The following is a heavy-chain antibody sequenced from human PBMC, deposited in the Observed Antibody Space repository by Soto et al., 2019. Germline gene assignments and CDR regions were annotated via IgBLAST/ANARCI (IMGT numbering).Heavy chain of an antibody. CDR1: GGSIGRYY. CDR3: ATEVGCIFAG. V-gene: IGHV4-59*01. CDR2: IYYSGSS. D-gene: IGHD1-26*01. Sequence: PSEALSLPCTASGGSIGRYYWSLIRQSPGKGLEWIGYIYYSGSSKYNPSLESRFTISLDTPKNQFSLNLSSVTAADTAIYYCATEVGCIFAGWGQGSQVT. J-gene: IGHJ4*02.